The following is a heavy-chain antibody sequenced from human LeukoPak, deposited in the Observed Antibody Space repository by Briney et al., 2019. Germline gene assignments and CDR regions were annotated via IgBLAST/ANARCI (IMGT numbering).Heavy chain of an antibody. CDR3: AGGRGGSGRCFDY. Sequence: SETLSLTCAVSGGSFSGYYWRWIRQPPGKGLEWIGAINHSGSTNYNPSLKSRVTTSVDTSTNQTSLLQSSVIAADTAVYYCAGGRGGSGRCFDYWGQGTLVTVSS. V-gene: IGHV4-34*01. D-gene: IGHD6-19*01. J-gene: IGHJ4*02. CDR1: GGSFSGYY. CDR2: INHSGST.